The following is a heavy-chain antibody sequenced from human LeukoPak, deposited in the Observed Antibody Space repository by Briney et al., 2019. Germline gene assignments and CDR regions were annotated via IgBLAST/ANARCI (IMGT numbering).Heavy chain of an antibody. V-gene: IGHV4-39*01. Sequence: SETLSLTCTVSGGSISSSSYYWGWIRQPPGKGLEWIGSIYYSGSTYYNPSLKGRVTISVDTSKNQFSLKLSSVTAADTAVYYCAIYLAAGDYYYYYMDVWGKGTTVTVSS. CDR2: IYYSGST. CDR3: AIYLAAGDYYYYYMDV. D-gene: IGHD6-13*01. CDR1: GGSISSSSYY. J-gene: IGHJ6*03.